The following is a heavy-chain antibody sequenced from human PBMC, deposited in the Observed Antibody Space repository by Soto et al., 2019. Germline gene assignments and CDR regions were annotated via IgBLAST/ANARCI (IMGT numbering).Heavy chain of an antibody. CDR3: TTELDYGETNTELGYYGMDV. J-gene: IGHJ6*02. D-gene: IGHD4-17*01. CDR1: GFTFSNAW. V-gene: IGHV3-15*07. CDR2: IKSKTDGGTT. Sequence: GGSLRLPCAASGFTFSNAWMNWVRQAPGKGLEWVGRIKSKTDGGTTDYAAPVKGRFTISRDDSKNTLYLQMNSLKTEDTAVYYCTTELDYGETNTELGYYGMDVWGQGTTVTVSS.